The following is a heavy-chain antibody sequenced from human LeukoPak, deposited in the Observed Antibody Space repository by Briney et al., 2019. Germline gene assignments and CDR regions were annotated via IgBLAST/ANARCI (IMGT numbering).Heavy chain of an antibody. Sequence: SETLSPTCAVYGGSFSGYYWSWIRQPPGKGLEWIGEINHSGSTNYNPSLKCRVTISVDTSKNQFSLKLSSVTAADTAVYYCASKTPTLYCSSTSCYTYYFDYWGQGTLVTVSS. J-gene: IGHJ4*02. D-gene: IGHD2-2*02. CDR3: ASKTPTLYCSSTSCYTYYFDY. CDR2: INHSGST. V-gene: IGHV4-34*01. CDR1: GGSFSGYY.